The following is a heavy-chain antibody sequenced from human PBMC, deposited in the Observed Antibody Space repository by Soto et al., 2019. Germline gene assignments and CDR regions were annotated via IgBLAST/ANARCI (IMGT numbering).Heavy chain of an antibody. V-gene: IGHV1-3*01. J-gene: IGHJ2*01. CDR1: GYTFTNYA. CDR3: ARGGSLYWYFDL. D-gene: IGHD1-26*01. Sequence: QVQLVQSGAEVKKPGASVKVSCKASGYTFTNYAMPWVRQAPGQRLEWMGWINAGNGNTKYSQEFQGRVTITRDTSASTAYMELSSLRSEDTAVYYCARGGSLYWYFDLCGRGTLVTVSS. CDR2: INAGNGNT.